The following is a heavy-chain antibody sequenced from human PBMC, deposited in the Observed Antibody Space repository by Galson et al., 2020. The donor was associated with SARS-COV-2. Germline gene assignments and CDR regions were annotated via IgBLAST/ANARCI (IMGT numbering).Heavy chain of an antibody. CDR3: AREVGAAAAYFDY. J-gene: IGHJ4*02. CDR2: ISSSGSTI. V-gene: IGHV3-48*03. Sequence: TGGSLRLSCAASGFTFSSYEMNWVRQAPGKGLEWVSYISSSGSTIYYADSVKGRFTISRDNAKNSLYLKMNSLRAEDTAVYYCAREVGAAAAYFDYWGQGTLVTVSS. CDR1: GFTFSSYE. D-gene: IGHD6-13*01.